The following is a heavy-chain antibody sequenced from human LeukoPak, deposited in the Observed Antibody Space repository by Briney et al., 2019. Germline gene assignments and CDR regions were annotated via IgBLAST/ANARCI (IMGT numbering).Heavy chain of an antibody. V-gene: IGHV3-20*04. J-gene: IGHJ6*03. CDR2: INWDGGST. CDR3: ASAIVPAAHYYYYYYMDV. CDR1: GFTFDDYG. Sequence: GGSLRLSCAASGFTFDDYGMSWVRQAPGKGLEWVSGINWDGGSTGYADSVKGRFTISRDNAKNSLYLQMNSLRAEDTALYYCASAIVPAAHYYYYYYMDVWGKGTTVTVSS. D-gene: IGHD2-2*01.